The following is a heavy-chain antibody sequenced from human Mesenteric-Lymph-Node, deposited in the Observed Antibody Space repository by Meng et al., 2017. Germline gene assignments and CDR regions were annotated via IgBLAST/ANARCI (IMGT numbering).Heavy chain of an antibody. CDR2: ISGSGNET. Sequence: EVLLVGSGGGLVQPGGSLRLSCAAAGFIFSNHAVSWVRQAPGKGLEWVSSISGSGNETHYADSVKGRFTISRDNSKDTLYLHMNILRAEDTAIYYCASTTAVTQSTFWYLGLWGRGTLVTVSS. J-gene: IGHJ2*01. CDR1: GFIFSNHA. CDR3: ASTTAVTQSTFWYLGL. V-gene: IGHV3-23*04. D-gene: IGHD4-23*01.